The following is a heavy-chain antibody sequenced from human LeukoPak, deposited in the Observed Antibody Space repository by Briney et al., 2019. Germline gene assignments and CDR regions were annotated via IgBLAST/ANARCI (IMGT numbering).Heavy chain of an antibody. CDR1: GFTFSSYW. D-gene: IGHD3-3*01. J-gene: IGHJ4*02. CDR3: ARRNYYDFWTFDY. Sequence: PGGSLRLSCAASGFTFSSYWMSWVRQAPGKGLEWVANIKQDGSEKYYVDSVKGRFTISRDNAKNSLYLQMNSPRAEDTAVYYCARRNYYDFWTFDYWGQGTLVTVSS. CDR2: IKQDGSEK. V-gene: IGHV3-7*01.